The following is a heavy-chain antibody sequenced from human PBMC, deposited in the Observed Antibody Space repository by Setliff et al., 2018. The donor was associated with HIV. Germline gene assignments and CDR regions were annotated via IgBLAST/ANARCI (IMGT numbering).Heavy chain of an antibody. CDR3: AREVPGDRRLGHWFDP. J-gene: IGHJ5*02. D-gene: IGHD7-27*01. CDR2: IWFDGTTK. V-gene: IGHV3-33*01. Sequence: LRLSCATSGFTFSRYGMHWVRQAPGKGLEWVAVIWFDGTTKYYADSVKGRFTISRDNSKNTLDLHMSSLTTDDTAVYYCAREVPGDRRLGHWFDPWGQGSLVTVSS. CDR1: GFTFSRYG.